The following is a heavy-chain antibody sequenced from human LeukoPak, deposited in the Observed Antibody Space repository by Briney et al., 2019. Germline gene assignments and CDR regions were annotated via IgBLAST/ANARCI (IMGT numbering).Heavy chain of an antibody. CDR3: ARDHSSIAARTLYFDY. J-gene: IGHJ4*02. D-gene: IGHD6-6*01. CDR2: IWYDGSNK. V-gene: IGHV3-33*01. Sequence: GGSLRLSCAASGFTFSSYGMHWVRQAPGKGLEWVAVIWYDGSNKYYADSVKGRFTISRDNSKNTLYLQMNSLRAEDTAVYYCARDHSSIAARTLYFDYWGQGTLVTVSS. CDR1: GFTFSSYG.